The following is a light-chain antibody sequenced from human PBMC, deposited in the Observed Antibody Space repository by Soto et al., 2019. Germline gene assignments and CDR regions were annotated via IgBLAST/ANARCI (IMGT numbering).Light chain of an antibody. J-gene: IGLJ2*01. CDR3: AAWDDSLRGVV. V-gene: IGLV1-47*01. CDR2: RNN. Sequence: QSVLTQPPSASGTPGQRVTISCSGSLSNIGSNFIYWDQQLPGSAPKLLINRNNERPSGVPDRFSGSKSGTSASLAISGLRSEDEADYHCAAWDDSLRGVVFGGGTKLTVL. CDR1: LSNIGSNF.